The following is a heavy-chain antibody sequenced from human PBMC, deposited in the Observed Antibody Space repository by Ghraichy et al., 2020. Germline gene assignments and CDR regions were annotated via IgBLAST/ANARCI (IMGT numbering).Heavy chain of an antibody. J-gene: IGHJ3*02. CDR2: IYYSGST. CDR1: GGSISSYY. D-gene: IGHD3-9*01. Sequence: SETLSLTCTVSGGSISSYYWSWIRQPPGKGLEWIGYIYYSGSTNYNPSLKSRVTISVDTSKNQFSLKLSSVTAADTAVYYCATSRGVLRYFDWSNHPNAFDIWGQGTMVTVSS. V-gene: IGHV4-59*01. CDR3: ATSRGVLRYFDWSNHPNAFDI.